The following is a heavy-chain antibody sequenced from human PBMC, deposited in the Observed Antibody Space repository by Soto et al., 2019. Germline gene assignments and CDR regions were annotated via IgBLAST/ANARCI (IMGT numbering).Heavy chain of an antibody. CDR2: FRSGGDDDTT. CDR1: GFTFSSYS. J-gene: IGHJ6*02. V-gene: IGHV3-23*01. Sequence: GGSLRLSCAASGFTFSSYSMSWVRQAPGKGLEWVSGFRSGGDDDTTYYADSVRGRFTISRDNAKNSLYLQMNSLRAEDTAVYYCARDSSSSIAARPQTYGMDVWGQGTTVTVSS. D-gene: IGHD6-6*01. CDR3: ARDSSSSIAARPQTYGMDV.